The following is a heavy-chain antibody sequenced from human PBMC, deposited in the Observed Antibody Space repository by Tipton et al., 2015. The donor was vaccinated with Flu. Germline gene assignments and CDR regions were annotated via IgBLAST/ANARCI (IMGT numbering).Heavy chain of an antibody. CDR1: GFTFSDYY. D-gene: IGHD1-7*01. V-gene: IGHV3-11*01. Sequence: SLRLSCAASGFTFSDYYMSWIRQAPGKGLEWVSYISSSGSTIYYADSVKGRFTISRDNAKNSLYLQMNSLRAEDTAVYYCATTTRYNWNYAPYRTDYWGQGTLVTVSS. J-gene: IGHJ4*02. CDR2: ISSSGSTI. CDR3: ATTTRYNWNYAPYRTDY.